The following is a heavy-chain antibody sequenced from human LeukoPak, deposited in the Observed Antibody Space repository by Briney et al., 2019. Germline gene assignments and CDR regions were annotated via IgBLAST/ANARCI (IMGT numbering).Heavy chain of an antibody. Sequence: PSETLSLTCTVSGGSISSYYWSWIRQPAGKGLEWIGRIYTSGSTSYNPSLKSRVTMPVDTSKNQFSLKLSSVTAADTAVYYCARAARYYETSNFDYWGQGTLVTVSS. CDR3: ARAARYYETSNFDY. CDR1: GGSISSYY. J-gene: IGHJ4*02. CDR2: IYTSGST. V-gene: IGHV4-4*07. D-gene: IGHD3-22*01.